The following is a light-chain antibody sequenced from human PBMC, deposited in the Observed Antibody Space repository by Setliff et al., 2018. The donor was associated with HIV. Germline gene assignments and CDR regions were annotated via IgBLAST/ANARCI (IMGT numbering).Light chain of an antibody. V-gene: IGLV2-14*01. CDR1: SSGVGGYNY. J-gene: IGLJ1*01. CDR3: TSYTSSSTLLYL. Sequence: TQPASVSGSPGQSITISCTGASSGVGGYNYVSWYQQYPGKAPKLIIYEVSNRPSGVSNRFSGSKSGNTASLTISGLQTEDEGDYYCTSYTSSSTLLYLFGAGTKVTV. CDR2: EVS.